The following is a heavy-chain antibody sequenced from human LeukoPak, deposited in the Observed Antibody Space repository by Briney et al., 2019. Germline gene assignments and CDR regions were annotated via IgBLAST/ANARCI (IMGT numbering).Heavy chain of an antibody. CDR3: AASPGGEYDILTGYYNGAFDI. V-gene: IGHV3-48*01. CDR1: GFTFSSYS. D-gene: IGHD3-9*01. J-gene: IGHJ3*02. CDR2: ISSSSSTI. Sequence: GGSLRLSCAASGFTFSSYSMNWVRQAPGKGLEWVSYISSSSSTIYYADSVKGRFTISRDNAKNSLYLKMNSLRAEDTAVYYCAASPGGEYDILTGYYNGAFDIWRQGTMVTVSS.